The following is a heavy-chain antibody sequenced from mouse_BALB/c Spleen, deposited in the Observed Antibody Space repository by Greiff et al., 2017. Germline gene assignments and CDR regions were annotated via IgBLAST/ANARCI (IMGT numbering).Heavy chain of an antibody. CDR3: ARDYRYDVGIDY. D-gene: IGHD2-14*01. Sequence: EVQLQQSGPELVKPGASVKIPCKASGYTFTDYNMDWVKQSHGKNLEWIGLINPYNGGTSYNQKFKGKATLTVDKSSSTAYMELLSLTSEDSAVYYCARDYRYDVGIDYWGQGTTLTVSS. CDR1: GYTFTDYN. CDR2: INPYNGGT. J-gene: IGHJ2*01. V-gene: IGHV1-18*01.